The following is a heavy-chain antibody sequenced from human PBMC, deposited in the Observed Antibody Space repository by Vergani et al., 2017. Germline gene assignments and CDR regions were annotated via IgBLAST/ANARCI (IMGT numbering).Heavy chain of an antibody. V-gene: IGHV3-48*04. CDR1: GFTFSSYS. J-gene: IGHJ4*02. Sequence: EVQLVESGGGLVQPGGSLRLSCAASGFTFSSYSMNWVRQAPGKGLEWGSYISSSSSTIYYADSVKGRFTIARDNAKNSLYLQMNSLRAEDTAVYYCARWSDGHYDILTGYYLYTFDYWGQGTLVTVSS. CDR2: ISSSSSTI. CDR3: ARWSDGHYDILTGYYLYTFDY. D-gene: IGHD3-9*01.